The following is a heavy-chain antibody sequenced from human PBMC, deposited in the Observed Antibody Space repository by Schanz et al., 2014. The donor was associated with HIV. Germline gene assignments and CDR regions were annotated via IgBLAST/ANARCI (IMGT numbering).Heavy chain of an antibody. CDR2: ISSGNRYI. V-gene: IGHV3-21*01. D-gene: IGHD3-22*01. CDR3: AREVVVRGKSYFDY. Sequence: EVQLLESGGGLVQPGGSLRLACAASGFTFNSYAMSWVRQAPGKGLEWVSAISSGNRYIYYADSVKGRFTISRDNAKKSLYLQMNSVTTEDTAVYYCAREVVVRGKSYFDYWGQGTLVTVSS. J-gene: IGHJ4*02. CDR1: GFTFNSYA.